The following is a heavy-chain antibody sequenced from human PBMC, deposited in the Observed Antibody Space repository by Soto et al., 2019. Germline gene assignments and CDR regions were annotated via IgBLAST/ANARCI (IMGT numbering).Heavy chain of an antibody. V-gene: IGHV1-3*01. D-gene: IGHD2-15*01. Sequence: ASVKVSCKASGYTFTSYAMHWVRQAPGQRLEWMGWINAGNGNTKYSQKFQGRVTITRDTSASTADMELSSLRSEDTAVYYCARGPGGPDGPGDYWGQGTLVTVSS. CDR3: ARGPGGPDGPGDY. CDR1: GYTFTSYA. J-gene: IGHJ4*02. CDR2: INAGNGNT.